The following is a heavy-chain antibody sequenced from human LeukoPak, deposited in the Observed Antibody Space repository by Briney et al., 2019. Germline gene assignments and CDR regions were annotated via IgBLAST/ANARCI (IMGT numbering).Heavy chain of an antibody. J-gene: IGHJ5*02. CDR1: GFSINSYD. D-gene: IGHD3-9*01. Sequence: GGSLKLSCTASGFSINSYDMNWVRQAPGKGLEWVSSISPKSDFIYYSDSVRGRFTISRDNADNSLYLQMDSLRAEDTAVYYCARADCSASTCYLRRSWFDPWGQGTLVTVSS. V-gene: IGHV3-21*01. CDR2: ISPKSDFI. CDR3: ARADCSASTCYLRRSWFDP.